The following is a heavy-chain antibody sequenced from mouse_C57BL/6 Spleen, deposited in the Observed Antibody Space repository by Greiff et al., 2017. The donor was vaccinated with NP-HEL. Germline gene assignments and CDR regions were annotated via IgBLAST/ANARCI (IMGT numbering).Heavy chain of an antibody. CDR3: AGGVYDGYDY. D-gene: IGHD2-3*01. CDR2: ISDGGSYT. J-gene: IGHJ2*01. Sequence: EVMLVESGGGLVKPGGSLKLSCAASGFTFSSYAMSWVRQTPELRLEWVATISDGGSYTYYHDNVKGRFTISRDNAKNTRYLQMSHLTSEDTARYYCAGGVYDGYDYWGQGTTLTVSS. CDR1: GFTFSSYA. V-gene: IGHV5-4*03.